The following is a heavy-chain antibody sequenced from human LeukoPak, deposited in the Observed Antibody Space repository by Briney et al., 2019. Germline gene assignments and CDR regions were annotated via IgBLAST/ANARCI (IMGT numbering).Heavy chain of an antibody. V-gene: IGHV4-39*07. CDR3: AREMRSPRGGFDY. D-gene: IGHD3-10*01. CDR1: NGSISSTSYY. J-gene: IGHJ4*02. Sequence: SETLSLTCTVSNGSISSTSYYWGWIRQPPGMGLEWIGSMYYSGSTYYNPSLKSRVTTSVDTSKSQFSLKLSSVTAADTAVYYCAREMRSPRGGFDYWDQGTLVTVSS. CDR2: MYYSGST.